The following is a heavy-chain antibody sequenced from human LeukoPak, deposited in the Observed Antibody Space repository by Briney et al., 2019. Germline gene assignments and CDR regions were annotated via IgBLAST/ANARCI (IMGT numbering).Heavy chain of an antibody. D-gene: IGHD3-10*01. J-gene: IGHJ6*03. CDR3: AKDRDYGSGSYYPKGYMDV. CDR2: ISGSGGST. CDR1: GFTFSSYA. Sequence: GGSLRLSCAASGFTFSSYAMSWVHQAPGKGLEWVSAISGSGGSTYYADSVKGRFTISRDNSKNTLYLQMNSLRAEDTAVYYCAKDRDYGSGSYYPKGYMDVWGKGTTVTVSS. V-gene: IGHV3-23*01.